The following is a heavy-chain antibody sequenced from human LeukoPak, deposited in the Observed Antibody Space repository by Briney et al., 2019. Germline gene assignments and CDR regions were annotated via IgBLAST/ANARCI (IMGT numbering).Heavy chain of an antibody. CDR3: ARGAWATRLGS. CDR1: GESLNSYY. D-gene: IGHD2-15*01. V-gene: IGHV4-34*01. Sequence: ETLSLTCAVYGESLNSYYWSWIRQPPGKVLEWIGEIYESGSTEYNPSLKSRVTISMVPSKQQFSLSLTSVTAADTAVYYCARGAWATRLGSWGLGTPVIVSS. CDR2: IYESGST. J-gene: IGHJ4*02.